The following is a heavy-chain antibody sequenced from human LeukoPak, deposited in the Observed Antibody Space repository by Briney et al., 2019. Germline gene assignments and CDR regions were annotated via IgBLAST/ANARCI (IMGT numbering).Heavy chain of an antibody. J-gene: IGHJ4*02. CDR1: GGSFSGYY. V-gene: IGHV4-34*01. CDR3: ATGSEFDY. D-gene: IGHD1-14*01. Sequence: SETLSLTCAVYGGSFSGYYWSWIRQPPGKGLEWIGEINHSGSTNYNPSLKSRVTISVDTSKNQFSLKLSSVTAADTAVYYCATGSEFDYWGQGTLVTVSS. CDR2: INHSGST.